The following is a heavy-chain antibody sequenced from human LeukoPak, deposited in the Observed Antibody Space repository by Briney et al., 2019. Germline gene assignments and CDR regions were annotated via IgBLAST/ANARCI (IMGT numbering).Heavy chain of an antibody. D-gene: IGHD3-16*02. V-gene: IGHV1-69*13. CDR1: GGTFSIYA. J-gene: IGHJ5*02. CDR3: ARSDLITYDYVWGSYRPPAYNWFDP. CDR2: IIPIFGTA. Sequence: SVTVSCKASGGTFSIYAISWVRQAPGQGLEWMGGIIPIFGTANYAQKFQGRVTITADESTSTAYMELSSLRSEDTAVYYCARSDLITYDYVWGSYRPPAYNWFDPWGQGTLVTVSS.